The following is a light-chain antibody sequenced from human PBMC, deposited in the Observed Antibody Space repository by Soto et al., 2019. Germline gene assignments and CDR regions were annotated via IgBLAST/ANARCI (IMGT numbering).Light chain of an antibody. CDR1: SGSIVSNY. Sequence: NFMLTQPHSVSESPGKTVTISCTRSSGSIVSNYVQWYQQRPGSSPTIVIYEDNQRPSGVPDRFSGSIDSSSNSASLTISGLKTEDEADYYCQSYDSNNVVFGGGTKVTVL. J-gene: IGLJ2*01. CDR2: EDN. CDR3: QSYDSNNVV. V-gene: IGLV6-57*01.